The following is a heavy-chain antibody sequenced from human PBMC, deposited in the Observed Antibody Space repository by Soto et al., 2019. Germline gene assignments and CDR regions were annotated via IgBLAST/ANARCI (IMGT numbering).Heavy chain of an antibody. V-gene: IGHV1-18*01. D-gene: IGHD3-3*01. CDR2: INAYNGNT. CDR3: ARDFGYGLIDY. J-gene: IGHJ4*02. Sequence: QVQLVQSGAEVKKPGASVKVSCKASGYTFTSYGISWVRQAPGQGLAWMGWINAYNGNTNYAQKLQGRVTMTTDTSTSTADMELRSLRFDDTAVYYCARDFGYGLIDYWGQGTLVTVSS. CDR1: GYTFTSYG.